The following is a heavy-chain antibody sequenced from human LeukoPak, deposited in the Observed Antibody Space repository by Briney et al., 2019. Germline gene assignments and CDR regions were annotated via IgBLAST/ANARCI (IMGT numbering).Heavy chain of an antibody. J-gene: IGHJ3*02. D-gene: IGHD1-7*01. V-gene: IGHV3-33*06. CDR2: IWYDGSNK. CDR3: AKTYNWNYVIGAFDI. Sequence: PGRSLRLSCAASGLTFSSYGMHWVRQAPGKGLEWVAVIWYDGSNKYYADSVKGRFTISRDNSKNTLYLQMNSLRAEDTAVYYCAKTYNWNYVIGAFDIWGQGTMVTVSS. CDR1: GLTFSSYG.